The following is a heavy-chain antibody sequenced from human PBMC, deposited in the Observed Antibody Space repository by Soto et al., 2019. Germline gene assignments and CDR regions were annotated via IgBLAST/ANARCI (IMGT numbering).Heavy chain of an antibody. D-gene: IGHD6-19*01. Sequence: PSDTLSLTCTVSGGSISSYYWSWIRQPPGKGLEWIGYIYYSGSTNYNPSLKSRVTISVDTSKNQFSLKLSSVTAADTAVYYCTRVWLGSSRSSDYWGQGILVTVSS. CDR3: TRVWLGSSRSSDY. V-gene: IGHV4-59*01. J-gene: IGHJ4*02. CDR2: IYYSGST. CDR1: GGSISSYY.